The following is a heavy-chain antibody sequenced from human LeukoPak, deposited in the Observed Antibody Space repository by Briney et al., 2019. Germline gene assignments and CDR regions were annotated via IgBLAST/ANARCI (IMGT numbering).Heavy chain of an antibody. D-gene: IGHD3-10*01. CDR3: ARGFSGLPFDY. CDR1: GGAFSSYA. J-gene: IGHJ4*02. CDR2: IIPIFGTA. V-gene: IGHV1-69*13. Sequence: GASVKVSCKASGGAFSSYAISWVRQAPGQGLEWMGGIIPIFGTANYAQKFQGRVTITADESTSTAYMELSSLRSEDTAVYYCARGFSGLPFDYWGQGTLVAVSS.